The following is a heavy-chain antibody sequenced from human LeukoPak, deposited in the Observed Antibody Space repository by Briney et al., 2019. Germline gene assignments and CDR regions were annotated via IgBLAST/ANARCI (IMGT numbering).Heavy chain of an antibody. J-gene: IGHJ5*02. Sequence: SETLSLTCAVYGGSFSGYYWSWIRQPPGKGLEGSGEINHSGSTNYNPSLKSRGTVSVDTSKNQFSLKLSSVTAADTAVYYCARDAESWLRWFDPWGQGTLVTVSS. D-gene: IGHD5-12*01. CDR1: GGSFSGYY. V-gene: IGHV4-34*01. CDR2: INHSGST. CDR3: ARDAESWLRWFDP.